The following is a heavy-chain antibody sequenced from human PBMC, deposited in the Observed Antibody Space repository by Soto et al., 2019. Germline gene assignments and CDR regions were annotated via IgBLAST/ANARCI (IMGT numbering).Heavy chain of an antibody. CDR1: GYTFTSYY. J-gene: IGHJ6*02. CDR2: INPSGGST. D-gene: IGHD2-8*01. CDR3: ARDPLMVYGDYYYYCMDV. Sequence: ASVKVSCKASGYTFTSYYMHWVRQAPGQGLEWMGIINPSGGSTSYAQKFQGRVTMTRDTSTSTVYMELSSLRSEDTAVYYCARDPLMVYGDYYYYCMDVWGQGTTVTVSS. V-gene: IGHV1-46*01.